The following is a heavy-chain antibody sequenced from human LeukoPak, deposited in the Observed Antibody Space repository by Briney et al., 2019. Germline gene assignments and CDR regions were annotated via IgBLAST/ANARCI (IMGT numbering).Heavy chain of an antibody. CDR2: IKSKTDGGAT. J-gene: IGHJ4*02. V-gene: IGHV3-15*01. Sequence: PGGSLRLSCAASGFTFSDAWMSWVRQAPGKRLEWVGRIKSKTDGGATEYAAPVKGRFTISRDYSGNTLSLEMNSLKIEDTAVYYCTTGGHYFGDWGQGTLVTVSS. CDR3: TTGGHYFGD. CDR1: GFTFSDAW.